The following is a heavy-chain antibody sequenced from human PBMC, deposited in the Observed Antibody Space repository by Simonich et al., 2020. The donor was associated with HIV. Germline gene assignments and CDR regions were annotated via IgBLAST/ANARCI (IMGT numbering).Heavy chain of an antibody. CDR3: ASVGSISSVWADDY. D-gene: IGHD1-26*01. CDR2: IPYDGSNK. J-gene: IGHJ4*02. CDR1: GFTFSSYA. Sequence: QVQLVESGGGVVQPGRSLRLSCAASGFTFSSYAMHWVRQAPGKGLEWVAVIPYDGSNKYYAESVMGRFTISRDNSKNPLYLQMNSLRAEDTAVYYCASVGSISSVWADDYWGQGTLVTVSS. V-gene: IGHV3-30*07.